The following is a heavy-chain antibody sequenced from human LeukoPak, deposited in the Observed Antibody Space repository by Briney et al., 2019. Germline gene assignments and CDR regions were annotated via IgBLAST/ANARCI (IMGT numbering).Heavy chain of an antibody. CDR2: IIPILGIA. V-gene: IGHV1-69*04. CDR1: GGTFSSYA. D-gene: IGHD4-17*01. CDR3: AREGDTTVFDY. J-gene: IGHJ4*02. Sequence: ASVKVSCKASGGTFSSYAISWVRQAPGQGLGWMGRIIPILGIANYAQKFQGRVTITADKSTSTAYMELSSLRSEDTAVYYCAREGDTTVFDYWGQGTLVTVSS.